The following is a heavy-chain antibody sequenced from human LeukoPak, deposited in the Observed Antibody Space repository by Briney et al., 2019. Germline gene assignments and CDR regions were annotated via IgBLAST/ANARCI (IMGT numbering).Heavy chain of an antibody. J-gene: IGHJ4*02. CDR3: AKDRNSFGSGGSDY. V-gene: IGHV3-23*01. Sequence: GGSLRLSCAASGFTFSSYAMSWVRQAPGKGLEWVSTISDSRGDTNYAASVKGRFTISRDNYKNTLYLQMSSPRVDDTAVYYCAKDRNSFGSGGSDYWGQGTLVTVSS. CDR1: GFTFSSYA. D-gene: IGHD3-10*01. CDR2: ISDSRGDT.